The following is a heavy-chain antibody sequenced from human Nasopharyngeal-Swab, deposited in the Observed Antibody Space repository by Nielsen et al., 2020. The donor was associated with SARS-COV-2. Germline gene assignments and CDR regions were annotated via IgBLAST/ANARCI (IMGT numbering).Heavy chain of an antibody. CDR1: GFTFNIYW. V-gene: IGHV3-7*03. CDR3: AMPYGGNSFWYFDL. J-gene: IGHJ2*01. Sequence: GESLKISCAASGFTFNIYWMSWVRQAPGKGLEWVANIKQDGSERYYVDSVKGRLTISRDNAKNSVYLQMKRLRVEDTAVYYCAMPYGGNSFWYFDLWGRGTLVTVSS. D-gene: IGHD4-23*01. CDR2: IKQDGSER.